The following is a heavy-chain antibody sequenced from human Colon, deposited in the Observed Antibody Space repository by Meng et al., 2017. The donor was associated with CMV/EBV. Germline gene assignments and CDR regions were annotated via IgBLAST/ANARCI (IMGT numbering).Heavy chain of an antibody. Sequence: GGSLRLSCAASGFTFSSYAMHWVRQAPGKGLEWVAVISYDGSNKYYADSVKGRFTISRDNSKNTLYLQMNSLRAEDTAVYYCARGSRRSCTDVWGQGTTVTVSS. J-gene: IGHJ6*02. CDR2: ISYDGSNK. CDR1: GFTFSSYA. CDR3: ARGSRRSCTDV. V-gene: IGHV3-30-3*01.